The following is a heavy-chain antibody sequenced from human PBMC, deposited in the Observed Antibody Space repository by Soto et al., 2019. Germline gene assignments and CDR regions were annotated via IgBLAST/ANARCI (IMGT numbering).Heavy chain of an antibody. CDR2: IYYSGST. CDR1: GGSISSGGYY. CDR3: ARDAGTYSSI. D-gene: IGHD5-18*01. Sequence: SETLSLTCTVSGGSISSGGYYWSWIRQHPGKGLEWIGYIYYSGSTHYNPSLKSRVTISVDTSKNQFSLKLSSVTAADTAVYYCARDAGTYSSIWGQGTMVTVSS. V-gene: IGHV4-31*03. J-gene: IGHJ3*02.